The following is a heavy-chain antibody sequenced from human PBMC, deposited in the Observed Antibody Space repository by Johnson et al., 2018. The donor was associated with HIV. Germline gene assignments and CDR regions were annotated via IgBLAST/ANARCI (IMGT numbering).Heavy chain of an antibody. V-gene: IGHV3-30*18. CDR1: GFTFSSYG. D-gene: IGHD3-22*01. Sequence: QVLLVESGGGVVQPGRSLRLSCAASGFTFSSYGMHWVRQAPGKGLEWVAVISYDGSNKYYADSVKGRFTISRDNSKNTLYLQMNSLRAEDTAVYYCAKVVSLDARITKKVVAEPFQGVFDIWGQGTMVTVSS. J-gene: IGHJ3*02. CDR3: AKVVSLDARITKKVVAEPFQGVFDI. CDR2: ISYDGSNK.